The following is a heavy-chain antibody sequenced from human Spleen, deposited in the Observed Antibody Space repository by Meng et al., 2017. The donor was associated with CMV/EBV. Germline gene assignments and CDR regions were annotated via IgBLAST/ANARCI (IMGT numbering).Heavy chain of an antibody. CDR1: GGSIRGGSYY. V-gene: IGHV4-39*01. Sequence: TCTGCGGSIRGGSYYWGWIRQPPGKGLEWIGTIYYNGRTYYKPSLESRVTISVDTYKSQFSLKLTSVTAADTAVYYCAHGDYVDYWGQGTLVTVSS. CDR2: IYYNGRT. J-gene: IGHJ4*02. D-gene: IGHD4-17*01. CDR3: AHGDYVDY.